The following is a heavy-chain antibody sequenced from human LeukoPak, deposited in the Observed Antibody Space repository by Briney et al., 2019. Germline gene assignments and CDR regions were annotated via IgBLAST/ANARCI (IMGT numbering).Heavy chain of an antibody. CDR1: GFTFSSYA. Sequence: PGGSLRLSCAASGFTFSSYAVHWVRQAPGKGLEWVAVTSYDGSNKYYADSVKGRFTISRDNSKNTLYLQMNSLRAEDTAVYYCAKSQKRTVWFGEFLEPALSYYFDYWGQGTLVTVSS. CDR2: TSYDGSNK. D-gene: IGHD3-10*01. V-gene: IGHV3-30*04. J-gene: IGHJ4*02. CDR3: AKSQKRTVWFGEFLEPALSYYFDY.